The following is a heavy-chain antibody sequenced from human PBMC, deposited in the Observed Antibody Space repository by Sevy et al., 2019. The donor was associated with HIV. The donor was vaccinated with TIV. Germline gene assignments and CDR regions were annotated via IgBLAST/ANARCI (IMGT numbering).Heavy chain of an antibody. Sequence: SETLSLTCTVSGGSISSYYWSWIRQPPGKGLEWIGYIYYSGSTNYNPSLKSRVTISVDTSKNQFSLKLGSVTAADTAVYYCARELGYYDSSGYFNAFDIWGQGTMVTVSS. CDR3: ARELGYYDSSGYFNAFDI. CDR1: GGSISSYY. J-gene: IGHJ3*02. D-gene: IGHD3-22*01. V-gene: IGHV4-59*01. CDR2: IYYSGST.